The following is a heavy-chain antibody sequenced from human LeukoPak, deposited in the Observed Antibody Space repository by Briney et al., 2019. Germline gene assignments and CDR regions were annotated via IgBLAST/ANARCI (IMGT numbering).Heavy chain of an antibody. D-gene: IGHD5-12*01. CDR3: ARDRRDIVTTYFDY. CDR2: ISSSGSTK. CDR1: GFTFSSYE. V-gene: IGHV3-48*03. J-gene: IGHJ4*02. Sequence: GGSLRLSCTASGFTFSSYEMNWVRQAPGKRLEWVSYISSSGSTKYYADSVKGRFTISRDNAKNSLYLQMNSLRAEDTAVYYCARDRRDIVTTYFDYWGQGTLVTVSS.